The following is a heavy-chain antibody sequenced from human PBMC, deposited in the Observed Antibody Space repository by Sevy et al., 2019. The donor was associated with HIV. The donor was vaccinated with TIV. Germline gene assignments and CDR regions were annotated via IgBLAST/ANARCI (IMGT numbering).Heavy chain of an antibody. D-gene: IGHD4-17*01. V-gene: IGHV3-23*01. CDR1: GFIFSKFA. CDR2: VSGNDGST. J-gene: IGHJ4*02. Sequence: GGSLRLSCAASGFIFSKFALSWVRQAPGRGLEWVSAVSGNDGSTYYAASVTGRFTISRDISENMLYLQMNSLSAEDTAVYYCAKDFSYGGNSWNFDFCGQGTLVTVSS. CDR3: AKDFSYGGNSWNFDF.